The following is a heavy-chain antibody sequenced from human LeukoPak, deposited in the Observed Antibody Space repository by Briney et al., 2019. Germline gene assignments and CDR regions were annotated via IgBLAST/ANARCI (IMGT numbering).Heavy chain of an antibody. J-gene: IGHJ4*02. V-gene: IGHV3-15*01. Sequence: GGSLRLSCAASGFTFSNAWMSWVRQAPGKGLEWVGRIKSKTDGGTTDYAAPVKGRFTISRDDSKNTLYLQMNSLRAEDTAVYYCSYGSGSYDVDYFDYWGQGTLVTVSS. CDR1: GFTFSNAW. D-gene: IGHD3-10*01. CDR3: SYGSGSYDVDYFDY. CDR2: IKSKTDGGTT.